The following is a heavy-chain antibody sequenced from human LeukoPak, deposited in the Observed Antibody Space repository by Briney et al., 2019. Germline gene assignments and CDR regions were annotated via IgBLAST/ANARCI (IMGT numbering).Heavy chain of an antibody. V-gene: IGHV1-2*06. D-gene: IGHD1-26*01. CDR2: INPNSGGT. Sequence: GASVKVSCKASGYTFTGYYMHWVRQAPGQGLEWMGRINPNSGGTNYAQKFQGRVTMTRDTSISTAYMELSRLRSDGTAVYYRARERGRGRFDAFDIWGQGTMVTVSS. CDR1: GYTFTGYY. CDR3: ARERGRGRFDAFDI. J-gene: IGHJ3*02.